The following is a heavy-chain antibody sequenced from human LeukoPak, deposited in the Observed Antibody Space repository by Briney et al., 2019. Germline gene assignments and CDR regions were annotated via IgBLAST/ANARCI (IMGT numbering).Heavy chain of an antibody. CDR1: GYTFTSYD. CDR3: AREKGGYYGSGSYYQ. CDR2: MNPNSGNT. V-gene: IGHV1-8*03. Sequence: ASVKVSCKASGYTFTSYDINWVRQATGQGLEWMGWMNPNSGNTGYAQKFQGRVTITRDTSASTAYMELSSLRSEDTAVYYCAREKGGYYGSGSYYQWGQGTLVTVSS. J-gene: IGHJ4*02. D-gene: IGHD3-10*01.